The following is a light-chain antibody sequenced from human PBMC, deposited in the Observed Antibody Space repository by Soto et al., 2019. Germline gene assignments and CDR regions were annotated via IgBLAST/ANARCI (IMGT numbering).Light chain of an antibody. V-gene: IGKV1-5*03. CDR3: QQYKSWT. Sequence: DIQMTQSPSTLSASVGDRVTITCRASQSISSWLAWYQQKPGKAPKLLIYKASSLESGVPSRFSGRGSGTEFTLTISSLQPDDFATYYCQQYKSWTFGQGTKVDIK. J-gene: IGKJ1*01. CDR1: QSISSW. CDR2: KAS.